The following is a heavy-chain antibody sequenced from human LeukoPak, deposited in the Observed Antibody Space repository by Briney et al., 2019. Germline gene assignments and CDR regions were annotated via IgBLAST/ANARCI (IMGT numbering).Heavy chain of an antibody. J-gene: IGHJ6*02. V-gene: IGHV4-59*12. CDR2: IYYSGST. CDR3: ARGPYSSGWSNHYYGMDV. Sequence: SETLSLTCTVSGGSISSFYWSWIRQSPGKGLEWIGFIYYSGSTNYNPSLKSRVTISVDTSKNQFSLKLSSVTAADTAVYYCARGPYSSGWSNHYYGMDVWGQGTTVTVSS. D-gene: IGHD6-19*01. CDR1: GGSISSFY.